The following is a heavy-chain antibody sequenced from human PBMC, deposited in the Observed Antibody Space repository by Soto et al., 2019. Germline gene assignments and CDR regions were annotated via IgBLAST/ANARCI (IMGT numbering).Heavy chain of an antibody. J-gene: IGHJ6*03. CDR3: ARRAVYDFWSGYPSSDYYMDV. CDR1: GYTFTSYG. V-gene: IGHV1-18*01. Sequence: ASVKFSCKASGYTFTSYGISWVRQAPGQGLEWMGWISAYNGNTNYAQKLQGRVTMTTDTSTSTAYMELRSLRSDDTAVYYCARRAVYDFWSGYPSSDYYMDVWGKGTTVTVSS. D-gene: IGHD3-3*01. CDR2: ISAYNGNT.